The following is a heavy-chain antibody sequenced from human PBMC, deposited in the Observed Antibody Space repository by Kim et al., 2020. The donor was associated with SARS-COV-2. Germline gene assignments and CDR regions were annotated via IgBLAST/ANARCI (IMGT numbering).Heavy chain of an antibody. D-gene: IGHD1-26*01. CDR1: GFTFRSYA. V-gene: IGHV3-23*01. J-gene: IGHJ4*02. Sequence: GGSLRLSCVASGFTFRSYAMSWVRQAPGKGLEWVSSITPGTGTTKYADSVKGRFTVSRDDSKNTLYLQMDSLRAEDTAVYYCAKVVGAARGDYWGQGTLVTVSS. CDR3: AKVVGAARGDY. CDR2: ITPGTGTT.